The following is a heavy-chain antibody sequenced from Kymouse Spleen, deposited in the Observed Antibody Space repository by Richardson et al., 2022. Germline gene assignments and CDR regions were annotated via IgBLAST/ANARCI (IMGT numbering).Heavy chain of an antibody. CDR1: GFTFSSYG. J-gene: IGHJ6*02. V-gene: IGHV3-33*01. CDR3: ARVYYYGSGSYYYGMDV. CDR2: IWYDGSNK. D-gene: IGHD3-10*01. Sequence: QVQLVESGGGVVQPGRSLRLSCAASGFTFSSYGMHWVRQAPGKGLEWVAVIWYDGSNKYYADSVKGRFTISRDNSKNTLYLQMNSLRAEDTAVYYCARVYYYGSGSYYYGMDVWGQGTTVTVSS.